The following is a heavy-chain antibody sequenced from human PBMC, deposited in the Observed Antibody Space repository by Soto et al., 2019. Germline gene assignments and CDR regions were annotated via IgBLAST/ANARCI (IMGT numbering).Heavy chain of an antibody. D-gene: IGHD3-10*01. CDR3: ARESGNYLDD. J-gene: IGHJ4*02. CDR2: IIPIFGTT. V-gene: IGHV1-69*06. Sequence: QVQLVQSGAEVKKPGSSLKVSCKASGGTFISHAISWLRQAPGQGLEWVGGIIPIFGTTNYAQKFQGRVTLTADKSTSTVYMELSSLRSDDTAVYYCARESGNYLDDWGQGTLVTVSS. CDR1: GGTFISHA.